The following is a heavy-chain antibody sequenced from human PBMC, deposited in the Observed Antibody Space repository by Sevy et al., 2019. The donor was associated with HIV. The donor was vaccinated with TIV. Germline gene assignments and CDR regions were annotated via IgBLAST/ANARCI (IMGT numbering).Heavy chain of an antibody. CDR1: GFTFSSYG. V-gene: IGHV3-33*01. CDR3: ARDETVAGTFDY. J-gene: IGHJ4*02. Sequence: GGYLRLSCAASGFTFSSYGMHWVRQAPGKGLDWVAVIWPDGSNKNHAESVKGRFTISRDNSKNTLYLQMNSIRAEDTAVYYCARDETVAGTFDYWGQGTLVTVSS. CDR2: IWPDGSNK. D-gene: IGHD6-19*01.